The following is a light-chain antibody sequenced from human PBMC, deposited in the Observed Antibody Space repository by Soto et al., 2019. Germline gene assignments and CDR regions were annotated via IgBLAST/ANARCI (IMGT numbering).Light chain of an antibody. V-gene: IGKV1-5*01. J-gene: IGKJ1*01. CDR3: QQYNSYSEA. CDR1: QSISSW. CDR2: DGS. Sequence: DIQMTQSPFTLSASVGDRVTITCRASQSISSWLAWYQQQPGKAPKLLIYDGSSLESGVPSRFSGIGSGTEFTLTISSLQPDDFATYYCQQYNSYSEAFGQGTKVDI.